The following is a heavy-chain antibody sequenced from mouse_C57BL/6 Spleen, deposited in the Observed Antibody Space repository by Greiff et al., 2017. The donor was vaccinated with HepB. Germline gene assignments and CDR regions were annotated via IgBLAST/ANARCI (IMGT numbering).Heavy chain of an antibody. CDR1: GYTFTSYW. D-gene: IGHD4-1*01. J-gene: IGHJ3*01. CDR3: ARGPGAY. Sequence: VQLQQPGAELVKPGASVKLSCKASGYTFTSYWMQWVKQRPGQGLEWIGEIDPSDSYTNYNQKFKGKATLTVDTSSSTAYMQLSSLTSEDSAVYYCARGPGAYWGQGTLVTVSA. CDR2: IDPSDSYT. V-gene: IGHV1-50*01.